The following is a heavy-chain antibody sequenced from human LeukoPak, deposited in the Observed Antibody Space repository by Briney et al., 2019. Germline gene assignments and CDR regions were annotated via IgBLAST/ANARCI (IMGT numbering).Heavy chain of an antibody. CDR2: IYHSGST. CDR3: ARVDTSMVAFDY. V-gene: IGHV4-30-2*01. D-gene: IGHD5-18*01. J-gene: IGHJ4*02. CDR1: GGSISSVGYS. Sequence: PSQTLSLTCAVSGGSISSVGYSWSWIRPPTGKGLDWIEYIYHSGSTYYNPSLKSRVTISVDRSKNQFSLKLSSVTAADTAVYYCARVDTSMVAFDYWGQGTLVTVSS.